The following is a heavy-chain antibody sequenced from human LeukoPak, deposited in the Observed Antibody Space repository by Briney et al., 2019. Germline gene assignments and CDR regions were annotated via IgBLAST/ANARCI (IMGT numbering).Heavy chain of an antibody. CDR1: GFTFSSYW. D-gene: IGHD3-10*01. V-gene: IGHV3-7*01. Sequence: GGSLRLSCVVSGFTFSSYWMAWVRQAPGKGLEWVANIKGDGREERYVDSVKGRFTISRDNAKNSLYLQMNSLRAEDTAVYYCARDPGGTYGSGSYYREWGQGTLVTVSS. CDR3: ARDPGGTYGSGSYYRE. J-gene: IGHJ4*02. CDR2: IKGDGREE.